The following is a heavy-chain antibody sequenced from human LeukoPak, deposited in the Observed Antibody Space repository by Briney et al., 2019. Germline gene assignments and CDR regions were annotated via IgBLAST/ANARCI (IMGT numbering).Heavy chain of an antibody. J-gene: IGHJ4*02. CDR3: AKEYGSGSYSDY. CDR1: GFTFSSYG. D-gene: IGHD1-26*01. Sequence: GGSLRLSCAASGFTFSSYGMHWVRQAPGKGLEWVAVISYDGSNKYYADSVKGRFTISRDNSKNTLYLQMNSLRAEDTAVYYCAKEYGSGSYSDYWGQGTLVTVSS. V-gene: IGHV3-30*18. CDR2: ISYDGSNK.